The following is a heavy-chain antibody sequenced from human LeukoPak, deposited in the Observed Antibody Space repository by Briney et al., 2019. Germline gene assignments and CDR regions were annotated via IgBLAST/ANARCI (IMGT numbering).Heavy chain of an antibody. V-gene: IGHV3-48*01. J-gene: IGHJ4*02. Sequence: GSLRLSCAASGFTFSSYSMNWVRQAPGKGLEWVSYISSSSSTIYYADSVKGRFTISRDNAKNSLYLQMNSLRAEDTAVYYCARDPAGYCSGGSCYKEWGQGTLVTVSS. CDR3: ARDPAGYCSGGSCYKE. CDR1: GFTFSSYS. D-gene: IGHD2-15*01. CDR2: ISSSSSTI.